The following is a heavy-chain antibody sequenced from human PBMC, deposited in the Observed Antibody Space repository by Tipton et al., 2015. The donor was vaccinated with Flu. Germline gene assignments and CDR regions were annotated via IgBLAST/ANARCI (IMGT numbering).Heavy chain of an antibody. CDR2: ISPYNGNT. CDR3: ARDTSRVGADDESYYYFNMDV. Sequence: QVQLVQSGAEVKKPGASVKVSCKASGYTFTNYGISWVRQAPGQGLEWMGWISPYNGNTNSAQKLQGRVTMTTDTSTSTAYLELRSLRSDDTAVYYCARDTSRVGADDESYYYFNMDVWGHGTTVTVSS. V-gene: IGHV1-18*01. D-gene: IGHD1-26*01. J-gene: IGHJ6*02. CDR1: GYTFTNYG.